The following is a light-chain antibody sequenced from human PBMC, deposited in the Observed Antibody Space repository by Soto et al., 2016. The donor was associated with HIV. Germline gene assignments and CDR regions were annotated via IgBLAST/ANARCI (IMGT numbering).Light chain of an antibody. Sequence: SYELTQSPSVSVAPGKTARIACGGNNVGSKSVHWYQQKPGQAPVLVVYDDNVRPSGIPDRFSGSKSGNTATLIISRVEAGDEADYYCQIWDNINDHVVFGGGTKVTVL. J-gene: IGLJ3*02. V-gene: IGLV3-21*01. CDR2: DDN. CDR3: QIWDNINDHVV. CDR1: NVGSKS.